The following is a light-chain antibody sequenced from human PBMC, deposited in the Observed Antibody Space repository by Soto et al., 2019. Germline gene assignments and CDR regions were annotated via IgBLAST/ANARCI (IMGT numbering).Light chain of an antibody. V-gene: IGLV2-14*01. CDR2: EVS. CDR3: SSYTDVVTLEV. J-gene: IGLJ1*01. CDR1: STDFGGQNY. Sequence: QSVLTQPASVSGSLGQSITISRTGTSTDFGGQNYVSWYQQHPGRAPKLILYEVSNRPSGVSNRFSGSKPGNTASLTISGLQAEDVADYYCSSYTDVVTLEVFGPGTKVTVL.